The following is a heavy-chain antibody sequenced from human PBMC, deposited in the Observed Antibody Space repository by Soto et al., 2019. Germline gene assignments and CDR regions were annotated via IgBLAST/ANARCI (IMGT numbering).Heavy chain of an antibody. D-gene: IGHD6-13*01. CDR2: IWYDGSNK. CDR1: GFTFSSYG. V-gene: IGHV3-33*01. J-gene: IGHJ4*02. CDR3: ASGYRCSIAAGALPDY. Sequence: PGGSLRLSCAASGFTFSSYGMHWVRQALGKGMEWVAVIWYDGSNKYYADSVKGRFTISRDNSKNTLYLQMNSLRAEDTAVFYCASGYRCSIAAGALPDYWAQSSLVSVS.